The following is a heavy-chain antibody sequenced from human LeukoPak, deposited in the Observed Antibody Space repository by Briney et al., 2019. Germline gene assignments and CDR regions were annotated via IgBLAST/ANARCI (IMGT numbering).Heavy chain of an antibody. CDR2: FPPEVGER. D-gene: IGHD2-15*01. J-gene: IGHJ4*02. CDR3: ATGRLYSSGGSLYPLFVY. Sequence: ASLTLSSKVSGYTLTELFMDWLRSATGKGLGWMGDFPPEVGERIYAHKLQGRVTMTADPYTNTAYIELSRLRSEATTVYYCATGRLYSSGGSLYPLFVYWGQGTLVTVSS. CDR1: GYTLTELF. V-gene: IGHV1-24*01.